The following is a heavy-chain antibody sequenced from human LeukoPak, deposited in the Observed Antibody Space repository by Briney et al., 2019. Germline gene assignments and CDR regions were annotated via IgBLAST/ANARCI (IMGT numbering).Heavy chain of an antibody. CDR1: GFTFSSYA. V-gene: IGHV3-64D*06. Sequence: GGSLRLSCSASGFTFSSYAMHWVRQAPGKGLEYVSAISSNGVSTYYADSVKDRFTISRDNSKNTLYLQMSSLRVEDTAVYYCAREEVGGGSYNYWGQGTLVTVSS. CDR3: AREEVGGGSYNY. CDR2: ISSNGVST. J-gene: IGHJ4*02. D-gene: IGHD1-26*01.